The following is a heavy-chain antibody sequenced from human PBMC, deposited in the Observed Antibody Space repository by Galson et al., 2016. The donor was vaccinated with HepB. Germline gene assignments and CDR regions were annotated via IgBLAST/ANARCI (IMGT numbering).Heavy chain of an antibody. CDR3: ARGGKRHYCSSVSCLQDV. D-gene: IGHD2-2*01. CDR2: ISSRNDYI. V-gene: IGHV3-21*01. J-gene: IGHJ6*02. CDR1: GFTFSTYT. Sequence: SLRLSCAAPGFTFSTYTMNWVRQAAGKGLEWVSSISSRNDYIHYADSVKGRFTISRDNAKDSLYLQMNSLRVEDTAVYYCARGGKRHYCSSVSCLQDVWGQGTTVTVSS.